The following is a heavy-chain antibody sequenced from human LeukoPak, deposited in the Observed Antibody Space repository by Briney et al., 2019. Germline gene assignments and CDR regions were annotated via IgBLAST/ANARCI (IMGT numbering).Heavy chain of an antibody. D-gene: IGHD2-15*01. V-gene: IGHV3-23*01. Sequence: GGSLRLSCAASGFTFSSYAMSWVRQAPGKGLEWVSGISGSGGRTYYADSVKGRFTISRDNSKKTLFLQMNSLRAEDTAIYYCAKEHASVVLGVFGNWGQGIQVTVSS. J-gene: IGHJ4*02. CDR1: GFTFSSYA. CDR2: ISGSGGRT. CDR3: AKEHASVVLGVFGN.